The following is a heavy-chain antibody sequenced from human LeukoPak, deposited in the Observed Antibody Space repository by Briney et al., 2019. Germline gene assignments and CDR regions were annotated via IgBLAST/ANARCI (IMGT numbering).Heavy chain of an antibody. CDR3: ARDVAQKTNWFDP. D-gene: IGHD5-12*01. V-gene: IGHV1-69*05. Sequence: ASVKVSCKASGGTFSSYAISWVRQAPGQGLEWMGGIIPIFGTANYAQKFQGRVTITTDESTSTAYMELSRLRSDDTAVYYCARDVAQKTNWFDPWGQGTLVTVSS. CDR2: IIPIFGTA. CDR1: GGTFSSYA. J-gene: IGHJ5*02.